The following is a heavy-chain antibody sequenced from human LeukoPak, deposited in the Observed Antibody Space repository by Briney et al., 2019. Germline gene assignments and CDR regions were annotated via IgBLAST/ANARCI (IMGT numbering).Heavy chain of an antibody. Sequence: SETLSLTCTVSGGSISSSYWSWIRQPAGKGLEWIGRMYTTGSTNYNPSLKSRVTMSVDTSMNQLSLKLSPVTAADTAIYYCARTYYDILTGYYHFDNWGQGTLVTVSS. CDR1: GGSISSSY. V-gene: IGHV4-4*07. D-gene: IGHD3-9*01. CDR3: ARTYYDILTGYYHFDN. CDR2: MYTTGST. J-gene: IGHJ4*02.